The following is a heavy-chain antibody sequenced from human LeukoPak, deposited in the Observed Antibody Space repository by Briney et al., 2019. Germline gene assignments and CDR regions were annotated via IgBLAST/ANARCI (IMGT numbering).Heavy chain of an antibody. J-gene: IGHJ4*02. CDR3: GRDSRWAQPDY. CDR1: GFTFTHYG. D-gene: IGHD5-24*01. CDR2: LTSSGAST. V-gene: IGHV3-23*01. Sequence: PPGGSLRLSCAASGFTFTHYGMNWVRQAPGKGLEWVSGLTSSGASTYYADSVKGRFTISRDNSKNTVYLQINSLTAEDTAVYYCGRDSRWAQPDYWGQGTLVTVSS.